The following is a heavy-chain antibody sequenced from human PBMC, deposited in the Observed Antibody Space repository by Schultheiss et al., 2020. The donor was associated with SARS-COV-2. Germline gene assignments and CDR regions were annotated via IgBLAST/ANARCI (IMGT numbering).Heavy chain of an antibody. CDR3: TTDNSAAGTKVFYYYGMDV. CDR1: GFTFSSYA. CDR2: ISGSGGST. J-gene: IGHJ6*02. V-gene: IGHV3-23*01. Sequence: GGSLRLSCAASGFTFSSYAMSWVRQAPGKGLEWVSAISGSGGSTYYADSVKGRFTISRDNSKNTLYLQMNSLRAEDTAVYYCTTDNSAAGTKVFYYYGMDVWGQGTTVTVSS. D-gene: IGHD6-13*01.